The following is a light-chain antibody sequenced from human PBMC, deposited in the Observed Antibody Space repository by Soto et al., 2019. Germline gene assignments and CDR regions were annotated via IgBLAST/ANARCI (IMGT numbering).Light chain of an antibody. Sequence: EIVLTQSPDTLSLSPGERATLSCRASQIVTSKYLAWYQQKPGQAPRLLIHGASNRATGIPARFSGSGSGTEFTLTISSLQSEDFAVYYCQQYNNWPFTFGGGTKVDIK. CDR3: QQYNNWPFT. CDR2: GAS. CDR1: QIVTSKY. J-gene: IGKJ4*01. V-gene: IGKV3D-15*01.